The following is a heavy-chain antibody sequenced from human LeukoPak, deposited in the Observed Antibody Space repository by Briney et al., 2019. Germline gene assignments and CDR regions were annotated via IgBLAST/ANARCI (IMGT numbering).Heavy chain of an antibody. CDR2: IKLDGSGK. J-gene: IGHJ4*02. CDR1: GFTFSNYW. V-gene: IGHV3-7*01. D-gene: IGHD6-19*01. CDR3: ARDSSGLIDY. Sequence: GGSLRLSCATSGFTFSNYWMSWVRQAPGKGLEWVANIKLDGSGKDYVDSVKGRFTISRDNAKNSLYLQMNSLRAEDTAVYYYARDSSGLIDYWGQGTLVTVSS.